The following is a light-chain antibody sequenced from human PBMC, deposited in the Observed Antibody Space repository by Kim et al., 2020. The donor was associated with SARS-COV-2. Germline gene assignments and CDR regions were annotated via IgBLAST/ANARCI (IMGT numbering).Light chain of an antibody. J-gene: IGKJ1*01. CDR1: QAISNY. V-gene: IGKV1-16*01. Sequence: DIQMTQSPSSLSASVGDRVTITFRASQAISNYLAWFQQKPGKAPKSLIYLASNLQGGVPSRFSGSGSGTDFTLTISSLQPEDFGTYYCQQYISDPRTLGKGTKVDIK. CDR2: LAS. CDR3: QQYISDPRT.